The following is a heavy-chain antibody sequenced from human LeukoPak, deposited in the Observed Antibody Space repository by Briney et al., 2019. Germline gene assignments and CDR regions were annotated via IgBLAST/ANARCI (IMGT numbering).Heavy chain of an antibody. CDR2: IYYTGRT. CDR1: GGSVSSGDYY. Sequence: SETLSLTCTVSGGSVSSGDYYWSWIRQPPGKGLEWIGYIYYTGRTHYNPSLKSRVSISADTSKNQFSLQLSSVTAADTAVYYCARRSRTGSYTFDYWGQGTLVTVSP. V-gene: IGHV4-30-4*01. D-gene: IGHD3/OR15-3a*01. CDR3: ARRSRTGSYTFDY. J-gene: IGHJ4*02.